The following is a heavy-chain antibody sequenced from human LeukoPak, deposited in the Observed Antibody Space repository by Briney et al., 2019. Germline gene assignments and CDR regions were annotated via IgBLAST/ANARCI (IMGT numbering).Heavy chain of an antibody. CDR2: IYHSGNT. CDR3: ARDDSLWYYDSYGSSNPDAFDI. CDR1: GGSISSSNYY. V-gene: IGHV4-39*07. J-gene: IGHJ3*02. D-gene: IGHD3-22*01. Sequence: SETLSLTCTVSGGSISSSNYYWGWIRQPPGKGLEWIGSIYHSGNTYYNPSLKSRVTISVDTSKNQFSLKLSSVTAADTAVYYCARDDSLWYYDSYGSSNPDAFDIWGQGTMVTVSS.